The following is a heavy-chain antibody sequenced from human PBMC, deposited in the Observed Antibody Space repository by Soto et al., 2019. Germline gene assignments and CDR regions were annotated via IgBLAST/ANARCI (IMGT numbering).Heavy chain of an antibody. J-gene: IGHJ5*02. CDR2: IYYSGST. D-gene: IGHD1-26*01. CDR3: ARDLRVGATVWFDP. Sequence: SETLSLTCPVSGGSISSYYWSWIRQPPGKGLEWIGYIYYSGSTNYNPSLKSRVTISVDTSKNQFSLKLSSVTAADTAVYYCARDLRVGATVWFDPWGQGTLVTVSS. V-gene: IGHV4-59*01. CDR1: GGSISSYY.